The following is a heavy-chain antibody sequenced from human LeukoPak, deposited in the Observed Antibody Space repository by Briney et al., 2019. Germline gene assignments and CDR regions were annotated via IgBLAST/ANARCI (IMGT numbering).Heavy chain of an antibody. J-gene: IGHJ6*02. CDR1: GFTVSSNY. CDR3: AKEVYCGGDCYNPGYGMDV. CDR2: VYRGGST. D-gene: IGHD2-21*02. V-gene: IGHV3-53*01. Sequence: GGSLRLSCAASGFTVSSNYMHWVRQAPGKGLEWVSVVYRGGSTYYADSVKGRFTISRDNSMNTLYLQMNSLRAEDTAVYYCAKEVYCGGDCYNPGYGMDVWGQGTTVTVSS.